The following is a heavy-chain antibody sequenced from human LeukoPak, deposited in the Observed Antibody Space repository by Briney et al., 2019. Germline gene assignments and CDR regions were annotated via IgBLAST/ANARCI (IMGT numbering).Heavy chain of an antibody. J-gene: IGHJ5*02. D-gene: IGHD6-13*01. V-gene: IGHV6-1*01. Sequence: SQTLSLTCAISGDSVSSNSAAWNWLRQSPSRGLEWLGRTYYRSKWYNDYVESVKSRITINPDTSKNQFSLQLNSVTPEDTAVYYCAREGGYSRSYRPFDPWGQGTLVTVSS. CDR2: TYYRSKWYN. CDR1: GDSVSSNSAA. CDR3: AREGGYSRSYRPFDP.